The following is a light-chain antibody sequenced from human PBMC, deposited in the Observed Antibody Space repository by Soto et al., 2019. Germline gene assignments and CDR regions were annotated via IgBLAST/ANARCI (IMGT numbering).Light chain of an antibody. CDR2: GAS. Sequence: EIVMTQSPATLSVSPGERVTLSCRASQSVSVDLAWYQQRPGQAPRLLIYGASTRATGIPVRFSGSGSGTEFSLTISSLQSEDFAFYYCQQRLVWPQTFGHGTKGDIK. CDR3: QQRLVWPQT. J-gene: IGKJ2*01. CDR1: QSVSVD. V-gene: IGKV3-15*01.